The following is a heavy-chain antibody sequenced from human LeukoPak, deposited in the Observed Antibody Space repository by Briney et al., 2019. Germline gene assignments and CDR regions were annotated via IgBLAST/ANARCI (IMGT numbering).Heavy chain of an antibody. CDR1: GFTFSSYG. V-gene: IGHV3-30*02. Sequence: GGSLRLSCAASGFTFSSYGMHWVRQAPGKGLEWVAFIRNDGNNKYYGDSVKGRFTISRGNSKNTLFLQINSLRAEDTAVYYCAKNGDRGAFCSGGTCYPYYYYYMDVWGKGTTVTISS. J-gene: IGHJ6*03. CDR3: AKNGDRGAFCSGGTCYPYYYYYMDV. CDR2: IRNDGNNK. D-gene: IGHD2-15*01.